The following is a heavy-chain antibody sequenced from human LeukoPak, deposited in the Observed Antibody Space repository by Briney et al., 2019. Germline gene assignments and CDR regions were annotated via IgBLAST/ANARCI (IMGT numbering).Heavy chain of an antibody. CDR1: GYTFTSYY. V-gene: IGHV1-46*01. Sequence: ASVKVSCKASGYTFTSYYMHWVRQAPGQGLEWMGIINPSGGSTSYAQKFQGRVTMTRDTSTSTVYMELSSLRSEDTAVYYCARAITCSGGSCYPGIGWFDPWGQGTLVTVPS. D-gene: IGHD2-15*01. CDR2: INPSGGST. CDR3: ARAITCSGGSCYPGIGWFDP. J-gene: IGHJ5*02.